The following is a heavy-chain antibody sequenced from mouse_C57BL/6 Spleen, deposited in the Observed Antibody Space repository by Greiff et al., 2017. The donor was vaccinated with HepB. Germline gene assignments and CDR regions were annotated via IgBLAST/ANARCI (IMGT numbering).Heavy chain of an antibody. CDR3: ARWCNYHGYAMDY. Sequence: EVQLQQSGPELVKPGASVKMSCKASGYTFTDYNMHWVKQSHGKSLEWIGYINPNNGGTSYNQKFKGKATLTVNKSSSTAYMELRSLTSEDSAVYYGARWCNYHGYAMDYWGQGTSVTVSS. V-gene: IGHV1-22*01. CDR1: GYTFTDYN. J-gene: IGHJ4*01. D-gene: IGHD2-1*01. CDR2: INPNNGGT.